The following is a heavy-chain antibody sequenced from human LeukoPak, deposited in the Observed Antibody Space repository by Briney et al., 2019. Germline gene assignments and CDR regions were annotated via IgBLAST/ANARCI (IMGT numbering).Heavy chain of an antibody. CDR2: MDNSGSA. CDR1: GGSISSSY. J-gene: IGHJ6*02. V-gene: IGHV4-59*01. Sequence: SQTLSLTCAVSGGSISSSYWSWVRQPPGKGLEWIGYMDNSGSANYNPSLKSRGTISLDTPKSQFSLKLSSVTDADTAVYYCARAPLYSGGSGWSIYYFYAMDVWGQGTTVTVSS. CDR3: ARAPLYSGGSGWSIYYFYAMDV. D-gene: IGHD6-19*01.